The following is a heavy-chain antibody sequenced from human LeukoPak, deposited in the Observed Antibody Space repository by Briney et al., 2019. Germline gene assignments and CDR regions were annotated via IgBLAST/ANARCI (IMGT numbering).Heavy chain of an antibody. CDR3: ARVASAWADDY. J-gene: IGHJ4*02. CDR2: ISSGSVTI. D-gene: IGHD6-19*01. V-gene: IGHV3-48*01. Sequence: GGSLRLSCAASGFSFGYYDMNWVRQAPGKGLEWISYISSGSVTIYYADSVQGRFFISRDDAKSSLCLQVNSLRVEDTAVYYCARVASAWADDYWGQGALVTVSS. CDR1: GFSFGYYD.